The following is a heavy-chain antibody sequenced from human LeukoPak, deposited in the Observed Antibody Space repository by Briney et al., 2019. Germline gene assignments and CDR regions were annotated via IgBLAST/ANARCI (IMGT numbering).Heavy chain of an antibody. J-gene: IGHJ4*02. CDR1: GFTFSSYS. CDR2: ISGSGGST. D-gene: IGHD5-24*01. V-gene: IGHV3-23*01. Sequence: PGGSLRLSCAASGFTFSSYSMNWVRQAPGKGLEWVSAISGSGGSTYYADSVKGRFTISRDNSKNTLYLQMNSLRAEDTAVYYCAKQPMATIIRSEYYFDYWGQGTLVTVSS. CDR3: AKQPMATIIRSEYYFDY.